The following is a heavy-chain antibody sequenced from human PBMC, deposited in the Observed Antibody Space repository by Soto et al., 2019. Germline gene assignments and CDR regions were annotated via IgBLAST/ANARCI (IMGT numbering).Heavy chain of an antibody. CDR3: VREKVTMIVGFYYFDY. CDR2: IYAGGNT. V-gene: IGHV3-66*01. CDR1: GFTVSSNY. D-gene: IGHD3-22*01. Sequence: GGSQRLCCAAAGFTVSSNYMSWVRQAPGKGLEWVSVIYAGGNTHYADSVEGRFTISRDNSNNMLYLQMNSLRAEDTAVYYCVREKVTMIVGFYYFDYWGQGTRVTVSS. J-gene: IGHJ4*02.